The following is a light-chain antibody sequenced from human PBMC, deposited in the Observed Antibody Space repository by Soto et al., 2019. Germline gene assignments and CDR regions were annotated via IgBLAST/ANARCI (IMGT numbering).Light chain of an antibody. CDR1: QSVSSN. J-gene: IGKJ2*01. CDR2: GAS. V-gene: IGKV3-15*01. CDR3: QQYNKWPAYT. Sequence: EIVMTQSPANLSVSPGERATLSCRASQSVSSNLAWYQQKPGQGPRLLIYGASTRATSIPARFSGSGSGTELTLTITRLQSEEFAVYCCQQYNKWPAYTFGQGTKLEI.